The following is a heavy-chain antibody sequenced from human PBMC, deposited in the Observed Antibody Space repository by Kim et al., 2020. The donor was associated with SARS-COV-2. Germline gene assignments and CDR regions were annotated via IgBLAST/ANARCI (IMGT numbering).Heavy chain of an antibody. Sequence: GGSLRLSCAASGFTFSSYAMSWVRQAPGKGLEWVSAISGSGGSTYYADSVKGRFTISRDNSKNTLYLQMNSLRAEDTAVYYCAQESGITMIVVASEDAFDIWGQGTMVTVSS. D-gene: IGHD3-22*01. CDR2: ISGSGGST. CDR3: AQESGITMIVVASEDAFDI. V-gene: IGHV3-23*01. J-gene: IGHJ3*02. CDR1: GFTFSSYA.